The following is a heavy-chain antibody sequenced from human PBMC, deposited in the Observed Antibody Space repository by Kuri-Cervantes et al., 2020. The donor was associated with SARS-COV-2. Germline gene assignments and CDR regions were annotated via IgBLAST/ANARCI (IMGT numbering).Heavy chain of an antibody. D-gene: IGHD6-19*01. CDR1: GGSFSGYY. Sequence: ESLKISCAVYGGSFSGYYWSWIRQPPGKGLEWIGEINHSGSTNYNPSLKSRVTISVDTSKNQFSLKLSSVTAADTAVYYCARHGFGWDFANWFDPWGQGTLVTVSS. CDR2: INHSGST. V-gene: IGHV4-34*01. J-gene: IGHJ5*02. CDR3: ARHGFGWDFANWFDP.